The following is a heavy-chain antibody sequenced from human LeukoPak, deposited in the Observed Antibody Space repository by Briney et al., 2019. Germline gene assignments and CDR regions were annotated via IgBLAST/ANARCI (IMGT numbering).Heavy chain of an antibody. D-gene: IGHD6-25*01. J-gene: IGHJ6*03. CDR2: LYYSGST. CDR1: GGSISSSSYY. V-gene: IGHV4-39*07. Sequence: SSETLSLTCTVSGGSISSSSYYWGWIRQPPGKGLEWIGSLYYSGSTYYNPSLKSRVTISVDTSKNQFSLNLSSVTAADTAVYYCAKRLYYYYYMDVWGKGTTVTVSS. CDR3: AKRLYYYYYMDV.